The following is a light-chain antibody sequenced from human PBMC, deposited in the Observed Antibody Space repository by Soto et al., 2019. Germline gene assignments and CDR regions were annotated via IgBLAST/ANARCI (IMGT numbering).Light chain of an antibody. CDR3: QQFYNWPRT. CDR1: QYVSST. Sequence: EIVMTQSPATLSVSPGDRATLSCRASQYVSSTLAWCQQKPGQAPRLLIYGASSRATGIPARFSGSGSGTEFTLTISSLQSEDFAVYYCQQFYNWPRTFGQGTKVEIK. CDR2: GAS. J-gene: IGKJ1*01. V-gene: IGKV3-15*01.